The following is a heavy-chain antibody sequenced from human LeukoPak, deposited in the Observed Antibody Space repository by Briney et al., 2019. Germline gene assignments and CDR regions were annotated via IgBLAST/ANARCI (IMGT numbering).Heavy chain of an antibody. CDR1: GFTFSSYD. CDR2: IGTAGDP. Sequence: GGSLRLSCAASGFTFSSYDMHWVRQATGKGLEWVSAIGTAGDPYYPGSVKGRFTISRDNSKNTLYLQMNSLRAEDTAVYYCAKDLPYYGDYGGPFDYWGQGTLVTVSS. V-gene: IGHV3-13*05. J-gene: IGHJ4*02. D-gene: IGHD4-17*01. CDR3: AKDLPYYGDYGGPFDY.